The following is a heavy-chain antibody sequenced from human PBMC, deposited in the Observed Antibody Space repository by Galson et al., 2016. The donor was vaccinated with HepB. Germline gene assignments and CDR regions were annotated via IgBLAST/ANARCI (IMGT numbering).Heavy chain of an antibody. CDR2: ITPHSGGT. CDR3: AREFNRHPVTTFYYYGMDV. Sequence: SVKVSCKASGYSFTGYFIHWVRQAPGQGLEWMGLITPHSGGTKYAKKFKGRVTLTRDTSTSTVYMELTSLRSDDTAVYFCAREFNRHPVTTFYYYGMDVWGQGTTVTVSS. D-gene: IGHD4-17*01. CDR1: GYSFTGYF. V-gene: IGHV1-2*02. J-gene: IGHJ6*02.